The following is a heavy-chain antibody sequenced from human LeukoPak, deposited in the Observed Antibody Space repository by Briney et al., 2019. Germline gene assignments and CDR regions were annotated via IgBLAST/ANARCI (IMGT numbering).Heavy chain of an antibody. CDR1: GYTFNTYW. D-gene: IGHD6-13*01. Sequence: PGVPLTLSCAAPGYTFNTYWMAWVRESPPGGLEWVANIKGDESARHQADSVKGRFTISRNNTQNSLYLQMSNLRGDDTAVYYCARDVVGSLDYWGQGTLVTVSS. J-gene: IGHJ4*02. CDR2: IKGDESAR. V-gene: IGHV3-7*01. CDR3: ARDVVGSLDY.